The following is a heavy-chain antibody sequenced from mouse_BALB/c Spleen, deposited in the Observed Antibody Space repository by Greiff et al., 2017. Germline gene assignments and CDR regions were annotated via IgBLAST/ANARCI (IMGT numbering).Heavy chain of an antibody. D-gene: IGHD2-1*01. Sequence: ESGPGLVKPSQSLSLTCSVTGYSITSGYYWNWIRQFPGNKLEWMGYISYDGSNNYNPSLKNRISITRDTSKNQFFLKLNSVTTEDTATYYCARGGYYGNSRGFAYWGQGTLVTVSA. CDR2: ISYDGSN. CDR3: ARGGYYGNSRGFAY. J-gene: IGHJ3*01. CDR1: GYSITSGYY. V-gene: IGHV3-6*02.